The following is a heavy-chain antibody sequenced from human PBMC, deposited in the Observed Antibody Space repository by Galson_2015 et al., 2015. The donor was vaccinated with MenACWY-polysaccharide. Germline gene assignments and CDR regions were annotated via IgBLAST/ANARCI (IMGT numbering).Heavy chain of an antibody. V-gene: IGHV3-49*04. CDR1: GFTFSSYW. CDR3: TRDRPIDY. CDR2: IRCKASGETT. J-gene: IGHJ4*02. Sequence: SLRLSCAASGFTFSSYWMTWVRQAPGKGLEWVGFIRCKASGETTGYAASVKGRFTISRDDSKSTAYLQMNSLQTEDTAIYYCTRDRPIDYWGQGTLVTVSS.